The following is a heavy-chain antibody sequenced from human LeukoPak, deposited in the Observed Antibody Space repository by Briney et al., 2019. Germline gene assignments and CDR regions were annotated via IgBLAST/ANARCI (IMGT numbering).Heavy chain of an antibody. J-gene: IGHJ4*02. V-gene: IGHV1-2*02. D-gene: IGHD2-8*01. CDR2: INPNSGGT. CDR3: ARDMSFAVSMVSPDY. Sequence: ASVKVSCKASGGTFSSYAISWVRQAPGQGLEWMGWINPNSGGTNYAQKFQGRVTMTRDTSISTAYMELSRLRSDDTAVYYCARDMSFAVSMVSPDYWGQGTLVTVSS. CDR1: GGTFSSYA.